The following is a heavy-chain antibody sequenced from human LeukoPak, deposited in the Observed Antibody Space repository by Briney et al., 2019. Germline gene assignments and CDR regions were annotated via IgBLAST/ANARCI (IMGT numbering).Heavy chain of an antibody. Sequence: GASVKVSCKASGYTFTSYYLHWLRQAPGQGLEWMVIINPSGGITSYAQKFQGRVNMTRDTSTSTVHMELSSLRSDDTAVYYCARAVDAYGSGSYSGLDYWGQGTLVTVSS. CDR1: GYTFTSYY. CDR3: ARAVDAYGSGSYSGLDY. J-gene: IGHJ4*02. V-gene: IGHV1-46*01. CDR2: INPSGGIT. D-gene: IGHD3-10*01.